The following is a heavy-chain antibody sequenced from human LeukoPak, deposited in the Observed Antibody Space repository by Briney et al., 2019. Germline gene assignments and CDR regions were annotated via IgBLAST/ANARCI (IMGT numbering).Heavy chain of an antibody. V-gene: IGHV4-34*01. CDR1: GGSFSGYY. Sequence: SETLSLTCAVYGGSFSGYYWSWIRQPPGKGLEWIGEINHSGSTNYNPSLKSRVTISVDTSKNQFSLRLSSVTAADTAVYYCARDPPYYDFWSGPLRGAFDIWGQGTMVTVSS. D-gene: IGHD3-3*01. J-gene: IGHJ3*02. CDR3: ARDPPYYDFWSGPLRGAFDI. CDR2: INHSGST.